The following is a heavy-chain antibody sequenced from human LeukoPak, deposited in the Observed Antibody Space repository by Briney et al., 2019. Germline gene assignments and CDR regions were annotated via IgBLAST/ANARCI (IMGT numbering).Heavy chain of an antibody. CDR1: GGSISSGGYY. D-gene: IGHD3-3*01. V-gene: IGHV4-61*08. Sequence: SETLSLTCTVSGGSISSGGYYWSWIRQPPGKGLEWIGYIFYSGSTDYNPSLKSRVTISVDTSKNQFSLKLNSVTAADTAVYHCARGSSRWDCWGQGTLVTVSS. CDR3: ARGSSRWDC. J-gene: IGHJ4*02. CDR2: IFYSGST.